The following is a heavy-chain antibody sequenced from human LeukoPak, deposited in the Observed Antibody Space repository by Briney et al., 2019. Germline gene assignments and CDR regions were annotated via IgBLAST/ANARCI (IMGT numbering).Heavy chain of an antibody. V-gene: IGHV3-73*01. Sequence: PGGSLRLSCAASGFTFSGSAMHWVRQASGKGLEWVGRIRSKANSYATAYAASVKGRFTISRDDSKNTAYLQMNSLKTEDTAVYYCTRDIQKLPGTEDWFDPWGQGTLVTVSS. CDR1: GFTFSGSA. D-gene: IGHD2-15*01. CDR3: TRDIQKLPGTEDWFDP. J-gene: IGHJ5*02. CDR2: IRSKANSYAT.